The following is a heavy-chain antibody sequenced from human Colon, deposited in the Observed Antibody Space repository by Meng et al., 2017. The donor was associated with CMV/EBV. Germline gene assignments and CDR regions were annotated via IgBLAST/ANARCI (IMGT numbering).Heavy chain of an antibody. D-gene: IGHD6-19*01. Sequence: ASVKVSCKASGYTFTSYYMHWVRQAPGQGLEWMGIINPSGGSTSYAQKFQGRVTMTRDTSTSTAYMELRTLTSDDTAVYYCARAVADTYGMDVWGQGTTVTVSS. CDR1: GYTFTSYY. CDR3: ARAVADTYGMDV. V-gene: IGHV1-46*01. CDR2: INPSGGST. J-gene: IGHJ6*02.